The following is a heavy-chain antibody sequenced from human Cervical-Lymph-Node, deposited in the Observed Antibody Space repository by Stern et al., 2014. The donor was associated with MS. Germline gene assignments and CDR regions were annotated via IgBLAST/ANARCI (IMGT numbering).Heavy chain of an antibody. CDR1: GYTFIRYY. V-gene: IGHV1-46*01. D-gene: IGHD6-19*01. CDR3: AREVAGHRLGMMDV. J-gene: IGHJ6*02. CDR2: INPSGGST. Sequence: QLVQSGAEVKKPGASAKGSCKASGYTFIRYYMNWVRQAPGQGLAWRGIINPSGGSTSYAQKFQGRVTMTRDTSTSTVYMELRSLRSDDTAVYYCAREVAGHRLGMMDVWGQGTTVTVSS.